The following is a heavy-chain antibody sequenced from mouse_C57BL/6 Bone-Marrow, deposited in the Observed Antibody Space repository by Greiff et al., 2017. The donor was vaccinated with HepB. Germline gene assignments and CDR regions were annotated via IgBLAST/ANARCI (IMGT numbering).Heavy chain of an antibody. Sequence: QVQLQQPGAELVRPGSSVKLSCKASGYTFTSYWMDWVKQRPGQGLEWIGNIYPSDSETNYNQKFKDKATLTVDKSSSTAYMQLSSLTSEDSAVYYCVITAVRDYWGQGTTLTVSS. V-gene: IGHV1-61*01. CDR1: GYTFTSYW. CDR3: VITAVRDY. J-gene: IGHJ2*01. CDR2: IYPSDSET. D-gene: IGHD1-1*01.